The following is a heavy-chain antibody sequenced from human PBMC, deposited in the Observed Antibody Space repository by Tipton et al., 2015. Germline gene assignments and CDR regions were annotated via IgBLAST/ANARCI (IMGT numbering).Heavy chain of an antibody. CDR2: ISTSGSHI. V-gene: IGHV3-11*04. CDR3: ARAVYCLGGICYYEASDM. J-gene: IGHJ3*02. D-gene: IGHD5/OR15-5a*01. Sequence: SLRLSCTASEFSFSDYYMSWIRQAPGKGLEWVSYISTSGSHIYYADSVKGRFTISRDSAKNSLYLQMSSLRAEATAVYFCARAVYCLGGICYYEASDMLGQGTMVTVSS. CDR1: EFSFSDYY.